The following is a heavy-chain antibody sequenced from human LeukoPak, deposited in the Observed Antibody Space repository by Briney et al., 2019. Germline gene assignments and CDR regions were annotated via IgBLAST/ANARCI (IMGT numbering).Heavy chain of an antibody. V-gene: IGHV4-31*03. D-gene: IGHD3-10*01. CDR1: DGSISSGGYY. Sequence: SETLSLTCTVSDGSISSGGYYWSWIRQHPGKGLEWIGYIYYSGSTYYNPSLKSRVTISVDTSKNQFSLKLSSVTAADTAVYYCARVGWYGSGNWFDPWGQGTLVTVSS. J-gene: IGHJ5*02. CDR3: ARVGWYGSGNWFDP. CDR2: IYYSGST.